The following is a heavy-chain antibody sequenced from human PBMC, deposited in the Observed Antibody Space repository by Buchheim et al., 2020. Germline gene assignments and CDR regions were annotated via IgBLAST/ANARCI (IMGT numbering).Heavy chain of an antibody. Sequence: QVQLVQSGAEVKKPGASVKVSCKASGYTFTGYYMHWVRQAPGQGLEWMGWINPNSGGTNYAQKFQGRVTMTRDTSISTAYMELSRLRSDDTAVYYCARVNPGGYFWSGYYPTMGIDYWGQGTL. J-gene: IGHJ4*02. CDR3: ARVNPGGYFWSGYYPTMGIDY. V-gene: IGHV1-2*02. D-gene: IGHD3-3*01. CDR1: GYTFTGYY. CDR2: INPNSGGT.